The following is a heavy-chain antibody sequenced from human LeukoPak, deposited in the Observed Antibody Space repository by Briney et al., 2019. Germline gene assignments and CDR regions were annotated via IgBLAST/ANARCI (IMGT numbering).Heavy chain of an antibody. CDR2: IRGSGGGT. CDR1: GFILSNYA. D-gene: IGHD4-17*01. Sequence: GGSLRLSCAASGFILSNYALMWLRQSPGKGLEWVSAIRGSGGGTFYADSVKGRFTISRDNSKNTLYLQMNGLRAEDTAVYYCARDPNGDYIGAFDMWGRGTLVTVSS. CDR3: ARDPNGDYIGAFDM. V-gene: IGHV3-23*01. J-gene: IGHJ3*02.